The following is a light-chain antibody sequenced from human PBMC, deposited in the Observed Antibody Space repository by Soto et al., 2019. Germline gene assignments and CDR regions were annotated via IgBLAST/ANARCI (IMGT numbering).Light chain of an antibody. J-gene: IGKJ3*01. Sequence: EIVLTQSPGTLSLSPGEGATLSCRASQGVSSSYLAWYQHKPGQAPRLLIYGASSRASGIPDRFSGSGSETDFTLTINRLEHEDFAVYYCKQYGASVTFGPGTKVDLK. CDR1: QGVSSSY. CDR2: GAS. CDR3: KQYGASVT. V-gene: IGKV3-20*01.